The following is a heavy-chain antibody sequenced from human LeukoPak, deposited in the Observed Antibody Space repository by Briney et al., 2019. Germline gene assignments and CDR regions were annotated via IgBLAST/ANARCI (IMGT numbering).Heavy chain of an antibody. D-gene: IGHD6-6*01. Sequence: PSETLSLTCTVPGGSISGYYWRWIRQPPGKGLEWIGYIYYSGSTNYNPSLKSRLTISIDTSENQFSLKLSSVTAADTAVYYCAREYSSSSGRRAFGIWGQGTMVTVSS. V-gene: IGHV4-59*08. CDR2: IYYSGST. CDR3: AREYSSSSGRRAFGI. J-gene: IGHJ3*02. CDR1: GGSISGYY.